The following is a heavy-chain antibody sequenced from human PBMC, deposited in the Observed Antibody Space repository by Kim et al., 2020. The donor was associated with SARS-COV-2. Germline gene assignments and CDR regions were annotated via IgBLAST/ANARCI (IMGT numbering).Heavy chain of an antibody. CDR3: ARGDYDGMDV. J-gene: IGHJ6*02. CDR2: SNPDGSST. V-gene: IGHV3-74*01. Sequence: GGSLRLSCAASGFTFIGYGMHWVRQAPGKGLVWVSRSNPDGSSTYYADSVKGRFTISRDNAKNTLYLQMNSLRAEDTAVYYCARGDYDGMDVWGQGTTVTVSS. CDR1: GFTFIGYG.